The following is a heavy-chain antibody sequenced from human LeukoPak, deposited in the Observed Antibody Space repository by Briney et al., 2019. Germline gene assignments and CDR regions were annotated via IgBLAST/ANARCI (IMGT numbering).Heavy chain of an antibody. J-gene: IGHJ4*02. D-gene: IGHD4-17*01. CDR2: ISYDGSNK. Sequence: GGSLRLSCAASGFTFSSCAMHWVRQPPGKGLEWVAVISYDGSNKYYADSVKGRFTISRDNAKNPLYLQMNSLRAEDTAVYYCARDRRTVTTHDYWGQGTLVTVSS. CDR1: GFTFSSCA. V-gene: IGHV3-30-3*01. CDR3: ARDRRTVTTHDY.